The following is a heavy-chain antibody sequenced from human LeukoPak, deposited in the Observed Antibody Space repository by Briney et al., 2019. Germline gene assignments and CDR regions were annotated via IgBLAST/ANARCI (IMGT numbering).Heavy chain of an antibody. CDR2: IESKAGGGSI. Sequence: GGSLRLSCAASGFAFGNAWMNWVRQAPGKGLEWVGRIESKAGGGSIYYATPVKGRFIISRDDSKNILYVQMNSLKTEDTAVYYCTTDRKVGAIPYDYWGQGALVTVSS. D-gene: IGHD3-16*01. CDR3: TTDRKVGAIPYDY. J-gene: IGHJ4*02. V-gene: IGHV3-15*07. CDR1: GFAFGNAW.